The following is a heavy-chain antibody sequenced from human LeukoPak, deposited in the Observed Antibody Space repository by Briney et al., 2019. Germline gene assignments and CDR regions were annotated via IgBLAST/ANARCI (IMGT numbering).Heavy chain of an antibody. V-gene: IGHV4-61*02. CDR3: AREGKITMVRGVIRYYYMDV. D-gene: IGHD3-10*01. CDR2: IFTSGST. CDR1: GGSISSGSYY. Sequence: SETLSLTCTVSGGSISSGSYYWSWIRQPAGTGLEWIERIFTSGSTKYNPSLKSRVTISVDTSKNQFSLKLSSVTAADTAVYYCAREGKITMVRGVIRYYYMDVWGKGTTVTISS. J-gene: IGHJ6*03.